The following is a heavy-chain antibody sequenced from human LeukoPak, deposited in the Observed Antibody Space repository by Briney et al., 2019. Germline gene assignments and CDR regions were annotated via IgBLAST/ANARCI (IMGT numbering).Heavy chain of an antibody. V-gene: IGHV3-21*01. CDR3: ARQAVAGTDY. CDR2: ISSSSYI. J-gene: IGHJ4*02. D-gene: IGHD6-19*01. Sequence: AGGSLRLSCAASGFTFSSYRMTWVRQAPGKGLEWVSSISSSSYIYYADSVKGRFTISRDNAKNSLYLQMNSLRAEDTAVYYCARQAVAGTDYWGQGTLVTVSS. CDR1: GFTFSSYR.